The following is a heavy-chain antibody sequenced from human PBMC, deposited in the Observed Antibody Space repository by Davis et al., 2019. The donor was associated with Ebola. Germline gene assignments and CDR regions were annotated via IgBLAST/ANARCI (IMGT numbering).Heavy chain of an antibody. CDR1: GFTFSSYW. CDR2: IKQDESEK. J-gene: IGHJ5*02. Sequence: PGGSLRLSCAASGFTFSSYWMSWVRQAPGKGLEWVANIKQDESEKYYVDSVKGRFTISRDNAKNSLYLQMNSLRAEDTALYYCARDPTISGVVITGWFDPWGQGALVTVSS. V-gene: IGHV3-7*01. CDR3: ARDPTISGVVITGWFDP. D-gene: IGHD3-3*01.